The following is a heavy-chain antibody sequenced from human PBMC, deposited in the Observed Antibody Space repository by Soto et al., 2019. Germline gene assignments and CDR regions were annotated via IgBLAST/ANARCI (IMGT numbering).Heavy chain of an antibody. D-gene: IGHD6-13*01. CDR1: GFTLSSYS. Sequence: PGGSLRLSCAASGFTLSSYSMNWVRQAPGKGLEWVSYISSSSSTIYYADSVKGRFTISRDNAKNSLYLQMNSLRAEDTAVYYCAREEGLAAAGFDYWGQGTLVTVSS. CDR3: AREEGLAAAGFDY. CDR2: ISSSSSTI. V-gene: IGHV3-48*01. J-gene: IGHJ4*02.